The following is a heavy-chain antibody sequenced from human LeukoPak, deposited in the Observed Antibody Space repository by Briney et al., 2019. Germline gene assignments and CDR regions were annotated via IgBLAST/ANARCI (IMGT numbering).Heavy chain of an antibody. CDR1: GGSFSGYF. CDR2: VNHSGRT. CDR3: ARGRWHPSVRVDH. Sequence: SETLSLTCAVYGGSFSGYFWSWIRQPPGKGLEWIGEVNHSGRTDYNPSLKSRVTISVDTSKNQFSLKVNSVTAADTTVYYCARGRWHPSVRVDHWGQGTLVTVSS. D-gene: IGHD6-13*01. V-gene: IGHV4-34*01. J-gene: IGHJ4*02.